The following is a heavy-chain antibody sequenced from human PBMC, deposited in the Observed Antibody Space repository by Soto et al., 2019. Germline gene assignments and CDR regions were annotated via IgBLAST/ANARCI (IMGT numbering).Heavy chain of an antibody. CDR1: GYTFTSYD. D-gene: IGHD5-12*01. J-gene: IGHJ6*02. V-gene: IGHV1-8*01. CDR2: MKPNSGNT. CDR3: ARVRGYSGYCIYYYYYGMDV. Sequence: ASVKVSCKASGYTFTSYDINWVRQATGQGLEWMGCMKPNSGNTGYAQKLQGRVTMTRNTSISTAYMELSSLGSEDTAVYYCARVRGYSGYCIYYYYYGMDVWGQGSTVTVS.